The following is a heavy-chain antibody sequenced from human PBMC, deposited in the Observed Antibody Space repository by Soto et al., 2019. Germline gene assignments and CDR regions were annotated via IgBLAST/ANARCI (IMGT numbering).Heavy chain of an antibody. Sequence: EVQLVESGGGLVKPGGSLRLSCAASGFTFNNAWMNWVRQAPGKGLEWVGHIKSKADGGTTDYAAPVKDRFSISRDDSKNTLYLQMYSLKTEDIAVYYCTAPLGVSGSYFALQHWGQGTLVIVSS. CDR1: GFTFNNAW. V-gene: IGHV3-15*07. D-gene: IGHD1-26*01. CDR3: TAPLGVSGSYFALQH. CDR2: IKSKADGGTT. J-gene: IGHJ1*01.